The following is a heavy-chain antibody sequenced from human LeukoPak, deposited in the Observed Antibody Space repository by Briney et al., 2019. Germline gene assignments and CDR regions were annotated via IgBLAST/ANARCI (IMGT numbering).Heavy chain of an antibody. CDR2: ISWDGGST. J-gene: IGHJ6*03. CDR3: CANSKGNYGDYYYYYMDV. D-gene: IGHD4-17*01. CDR1: GFTFDDYA. V-gene: IGHV3-43D*03. Sequence: GGSLRLSCAASGFTFDDYAMHWVRQAPGKGLEWVSLISWDGGSTYYADSVKGRFTISRDNSKNSLYLQMNSLRAEDAALYYCCANSKGNYGDYYYYYMDVWGKGTTVTVSS.